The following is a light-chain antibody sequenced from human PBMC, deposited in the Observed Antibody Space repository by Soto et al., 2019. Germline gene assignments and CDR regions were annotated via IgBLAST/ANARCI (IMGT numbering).Light chain of an antibody. V-gene: IGLV2-11*01. CDR3: CSYLGSYSSV. CDR2: DVT. J-gene: IGLJ1*01. Sequence: QSVLTQPRSVSGSPGQSVTISCTGTSSDVGGYDSVSWYQQQPGKAPKLLIYDVTKRPSGVPNRFSGSKSGNTASLTSSGLQAEDEADYYCCSYLGSYSSVFGTGTKVTVL. CDR1: SSDVGGYDS.